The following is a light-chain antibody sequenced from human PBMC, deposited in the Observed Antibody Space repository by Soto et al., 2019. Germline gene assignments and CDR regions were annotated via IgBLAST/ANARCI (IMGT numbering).Light chain of an antibody. Sequence: EIVLTQSPATLSLSPGERATLSCRASQSVSNYLAWYQQKPGQAPRFLIYDASNRATGIPARFSGSGSGTDFTLTISSLEPEDVAVYYCQQRSDWPPLTFGGGTKVEIK. J-gene: IGKJ4*01. CDR3: QQRSDWPPLT. CDR1: QSVSNY. CDR2: DAS. V-gene: IGKV3-11*01.